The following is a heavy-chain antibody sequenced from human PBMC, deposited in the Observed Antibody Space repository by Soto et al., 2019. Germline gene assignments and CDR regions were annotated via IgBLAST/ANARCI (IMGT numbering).Heavy chain of an antibody. D-gene: IGHD1-1*01. J-gene: IGHJ5*02. CDR2: IYYSGST. CDR3: ARVVLERLFNWFDP. CDR1: GGSISSYY. Sequence: SETLSLTCTVSGGSISSYYWSWIRQPPGKGLEWIGYIYYSGSTNYNPSLKSRVTISVDTSKNQFSLKLNSVTAADTAVYYCARVVLERLFNWFDPWGQGALVTVSS. V-gene: IGHV4-59*01.